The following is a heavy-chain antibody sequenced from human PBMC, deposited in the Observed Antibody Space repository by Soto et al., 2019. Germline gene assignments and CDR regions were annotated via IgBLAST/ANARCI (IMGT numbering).Heavy chain of an antibody. V-gene: IGHV1-69*13. J-gene: IGHJ5*02. D-gene: IGHD6-13*01. CDR1: GGTFSSYA. CDR2: IIPIFGTA. Sequence: SVKVSCKASGGTFSSYAISWVRQAPGQGLEWMGGIIPIFGTANYAQKFQGRVTITADESTSTAYMELSSLRSEDTAVYYCARGGLDSSSWYGSSWFDPWGQGTLVTVSS. CDR3: ARGGLDSSSWYGSSWFDP.